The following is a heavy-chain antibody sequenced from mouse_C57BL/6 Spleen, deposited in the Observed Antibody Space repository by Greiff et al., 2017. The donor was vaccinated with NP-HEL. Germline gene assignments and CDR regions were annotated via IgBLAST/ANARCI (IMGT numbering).Heavy chain of an antibody. CDR3: ARSGGYDGESDY. J-gene: IGHJ2*01. Sequence: QVQLKESGAELVKPGASVKISCKASGYAFSSYWMNWVKQRPGKGLEWIGQIYPGDGDTNYNGKFKGKATLTADKSSSTAYMQLSSLTSEDSAVYFCARSGGYDGESDYWGQGTTLTVSS. D-gene: IGHD2-2*01. V-gene: IGHV1-80*01. CDR1: GYAFSSYW. CDR2: IYPGDGDT.